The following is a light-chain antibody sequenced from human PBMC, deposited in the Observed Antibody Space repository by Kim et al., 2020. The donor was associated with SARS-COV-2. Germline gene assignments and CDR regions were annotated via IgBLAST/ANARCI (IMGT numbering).Light chain of an antibody. CDR2: GAS. J-gene: IGKJ5*01. Sequence: PGERATLSCRASQTLTTNLAWYQQKPGQAPRLLIYGASTRATGIPARFSGSGSGTEFTLTISSLQSEDFAVYYCLQYHYWPPITFGQGTRLEIK. CDR3: LQYHYWPPIT. CDR1: QTLTTN. V-gene: IGKV3-15*01.